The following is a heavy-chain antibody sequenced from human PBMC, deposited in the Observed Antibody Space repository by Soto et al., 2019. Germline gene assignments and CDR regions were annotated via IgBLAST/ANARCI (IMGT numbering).Heavy chain of an antibody. CDR2: VSPNGQGI. J-gene: IGHJ4*02. Sequence: VVSLRLSCAASGFTLRSYGLSWVRQAPGKGLEWVSAVSPNGQGIYYADSVRGRFTISRDISKNTVFLHMDSLRAEDTAVYYWAKDSDYTRDHFHEWGQGTLVTVAS. D-gene: IGHD2-2*02. CDR1: GFTLRSYG. CDR3: AKDSDYTRDHFHE. V-gene: IGHV3-23*01.